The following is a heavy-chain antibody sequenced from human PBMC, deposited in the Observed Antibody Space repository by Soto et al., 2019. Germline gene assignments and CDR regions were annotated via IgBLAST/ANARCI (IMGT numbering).Heavy chain of an antibody. CDR1: GLTFSTYT. D-gene: IGHD3-3*01. CDR2: ISDDGSDK. Sequence: QVHLVESGGGVVQPGRSLRLSCAASGLTFSTYTLHWVRQAPGKGLEWVALISDDGSDKFYADSVKGRFTISRDNSKSALYLQMKRLRPEDTAVYFCSAMSRSGYSFDFWGQGTLVTVSS. V-gene: IGHV3-30*14. CDR3: SAMSRSGYSFDF. J-gene: IGHJ4*02.